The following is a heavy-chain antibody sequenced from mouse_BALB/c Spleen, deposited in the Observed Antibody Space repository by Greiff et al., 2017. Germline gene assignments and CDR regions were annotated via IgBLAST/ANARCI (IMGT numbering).Heavy chain of an antibody. V-gene: IGHV5-9-3*01. CDR3: ARQGDYDAMDD. CDR1: GFTFSSYA. Sequence: EVQLVESGGGLVKPGGSLKLSCAASGFTFSSYAMSWVRQTPEKRLEWVATISSGGSYTYYPDSVKGRFTITRDNAKNTLYLQMSSLRSEDTAMYYCARQGDYDAMDDWGQGTSVTVSS. CDR2: ISSGGSYT. J-gene: IGHJ4*01.